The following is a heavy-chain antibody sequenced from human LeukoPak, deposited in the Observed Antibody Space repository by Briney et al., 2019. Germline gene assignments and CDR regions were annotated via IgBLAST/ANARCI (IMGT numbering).Heavy chain of an antibody. J-gene: IGHJ5*02. V-gene: IGHV4-39*07. CDR3: ASGNHYDFWSGLNWFDP. D-gene: IGHD3-3*01. Sequence: SETLSLTCSVSGDSISGSSSYWGWIRQPPGKGLEWIGNIYYSGSTSYSPSTSYNPSLKSRVTISLDTSKNQFSLKLSAVTAADTAVYYCASGNHYDFWSGLNWFDPWGQGTLVTVSS. CDR1: GDSISGSSSY. CDR2: IYYSGST.